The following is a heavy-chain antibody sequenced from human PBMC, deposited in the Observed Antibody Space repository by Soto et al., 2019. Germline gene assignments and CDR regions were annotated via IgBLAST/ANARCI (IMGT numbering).Heavy chain of an antibody. J-gene: IGHJ4*02. CDR3: KTDVVVVPYSNAPRDY. CDR1: GFTFSTYW. Sequence: SLRLSCAASGFTFSTYWMHWVRQLPGKGLVWVSRINSDGSRKTYEDYVMGRFTVSRDNAKNTLYLQMNSLRDEDTAVYYCKTDVVVVPYSNAPRDYWGQGTLVTVSS. V-gene: IGHV3-74*01. D-gene: IGHD2-2*01. CDR2: INSDGSRK.